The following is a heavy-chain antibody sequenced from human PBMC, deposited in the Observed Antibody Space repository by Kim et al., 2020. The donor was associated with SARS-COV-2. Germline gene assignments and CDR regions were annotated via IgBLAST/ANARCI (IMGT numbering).Heavy chain of an antibody. D-gene: IGHD4-17*01. CDR1: GFTFSSYS. V-gene: IGHV3-48*02. CDR3: ARDGRLVTTVLHRYNFDY. J-gene: IGHJ4*02. Sequence: GGSLRLSCAASGFTFSSYSMNWVRQAPGKGLEWVSYISSSSSTIYYADSVKGRFTISRDNAKNSLYLQMNSLRDEDTAVYDCARDGRLVTTVLHRYNFDYWGEGTLVTVST. CDR2: ISSSSSTI.